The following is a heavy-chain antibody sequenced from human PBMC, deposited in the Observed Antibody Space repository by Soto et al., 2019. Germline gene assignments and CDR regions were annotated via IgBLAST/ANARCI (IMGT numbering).Heavy chain of an antibody. J-gene: IGHJ4*02. CDR2: IYTSGST. D-gene: IGHD3-10*01. V-gene: IGHV4-4*07. CDR1: GGSISSYY. CDR3: ASGGYGSGSYLRDY. Sequence: QVQLQESGPGLVKPSETLSLTCTVSGGSISSYYWSWIRQPAGKGLEWSGRIYTSGSTNYNPSLNSRVTMSADTSKNQFSLKLSSVTAADTAVYYCASGGYGSGSYLRDYWGQGTLVTVT.